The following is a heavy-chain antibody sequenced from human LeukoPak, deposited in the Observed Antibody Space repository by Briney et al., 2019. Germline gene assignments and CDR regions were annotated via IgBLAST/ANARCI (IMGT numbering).Heavy chain of an antibody. Sequence: GGSLRLSCAASGFTFSSYWMSWVRQAPGKGLEWVANIKQDGSEKYYVDSVKGRFTISRDNAKNSLYLQMNSLRAEDTAVYYCARAAPNYYDSSGSLRNPYFDYWGQGTLVTVSS. D-gene: IGHD3-22*01. V-gene: IGHV3-7*03. CDR1: GFTFSSYW. CDR3: ARAAPNYYDSSGSLRNPYFDY. CDR2: IKQDGSEK. J-gene: IGHJ4*02.